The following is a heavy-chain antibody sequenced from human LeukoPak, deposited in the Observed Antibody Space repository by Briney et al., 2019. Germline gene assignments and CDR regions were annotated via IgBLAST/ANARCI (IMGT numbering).Heavy chain of an antibody. Sequence: PSETLSLTCTVSGDSISSGGYYWSWIRQHPGKGLEWIGYIYYSGSTYYNPSLKSRVTISVDTSKNQFSLKLSSVTAADTAVYYCARTVPAITMIVDEDYFDYWGQGTLVTVSS. V-gene: IGHV4-31*03. CDR3: ARTVPAITMIVDEDYFDY. D-gene: IGHD3-22*01. CDR1: GDSISSGGYY. CDR2: IYYSGST. J-gene: IGHJ4*02.